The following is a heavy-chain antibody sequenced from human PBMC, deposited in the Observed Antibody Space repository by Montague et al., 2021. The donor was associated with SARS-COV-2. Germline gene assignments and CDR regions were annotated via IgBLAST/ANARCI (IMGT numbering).Heavy chain of an antibody. CDR1: GFTFSSYG. Sequence: SLSLSWAASGFTFSSYGMSWVRQAPGKGLEWVANIKQDGSEKYYVDSVKGRFTISRDNAKNPLYLQMNSLRAEDTAVYYCARDHRQVWFGAPVMERYFDYWGQGTMVTVSS. D-gene: IGHD3-10*01. CDR2: IKQDGSEK. CDR3: ARDHRQVWFGAPVMERYFDY. J-gene: IGHJ4*02. V-gene: IGHV3-7*01.